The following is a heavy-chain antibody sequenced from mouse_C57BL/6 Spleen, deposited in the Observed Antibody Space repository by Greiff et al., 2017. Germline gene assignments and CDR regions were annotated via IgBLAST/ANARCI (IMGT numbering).Heavy chain of an antibody. Sequence: QVQLQQPGTELVKPGASVKLSCKASGYTFTSYWMHWVKQRPGQGLEWIGNINPSNGGTNYNEKFKSKATLTVDKTSSTAYMQLSSLTSEDSAVYYCARGPSRGDYFDYWGQGTTLTVSS. CDR3: ARGPSRGDYFDY. CDR1: GYTFTSYW. CDR2: INPSNGGT. V-gene: IGHV1-53*01. J-gene: IGHJ2*01.